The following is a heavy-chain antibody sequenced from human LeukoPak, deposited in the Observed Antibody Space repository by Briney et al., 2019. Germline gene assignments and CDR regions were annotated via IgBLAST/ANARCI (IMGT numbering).Heavy chain of an antibody. CDR1: GGSISSYY. D-gene: IGHD5-18*01. J-gene: IGHJ4*02. Sequence: SETLSLTCTVSGGSISSYYWSWIRQPPGKGLEWIGYIYYSGGTNYNPSLKSRVTISVDTSKNQFSLKLSSVTAADTAVYYCARSQSLYSYGPGKDWGQGTLVTVSS. CDR2: IYYSGGT. CDR3: ARSQSLYSYGPGKD. V-gene: IGHV4-59*08.